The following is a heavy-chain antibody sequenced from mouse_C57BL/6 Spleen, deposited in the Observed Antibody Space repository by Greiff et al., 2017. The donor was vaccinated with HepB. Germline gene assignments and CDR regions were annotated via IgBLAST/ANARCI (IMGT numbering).Heavy chain of an antibody. J-gene: IGHJ2*01. Sequence: VQLQQSGPELVKPGASVKISCKASGYTFTDYYMNWVKQSHGKSLEWIGDINPNNGGTSYNQKFKGKATLTVDKSSSTAYMELRSLTSEDSAVYYCANLGTGDYWGQGTTLTVSS. CDR2: INPNNGGT. CDR3: ANLGTGDY. CDR1: GYTFTDYY. V-gene: IGHV1-26*01. D-gene: IGHD4-1*01.